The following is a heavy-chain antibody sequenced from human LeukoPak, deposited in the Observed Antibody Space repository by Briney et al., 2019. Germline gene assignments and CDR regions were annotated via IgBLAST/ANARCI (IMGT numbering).Heavy chain of an antibody. CDR3: TTSRPHYDC. CDR2: IRSKTDGGTT. J-gene: IGHJ4*02. D-gene: IGHD3-10*01. Sequence: GGSLRLSCAASGLTLSNAWMSWVRQAPGKGLEWVGRIRSKTDGGTTGYAASVKGRFTISRDDSKNTLYLQMDSLQTGDTAVYYCTTSRPHYDCWGQGALVTVSS. CDR1: GLTLSNAW. V-gene: IGHV3-15*01.